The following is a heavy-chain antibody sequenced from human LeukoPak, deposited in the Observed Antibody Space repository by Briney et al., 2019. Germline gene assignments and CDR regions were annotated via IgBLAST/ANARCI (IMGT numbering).Heavy chain of an antibody. CDR3: ARNGDYVQEDNWFDP. D-gene: IGHD4-17*01. Sequence: ASVKVSCKAAGYTFTSYYMHWVRQAPGQGLEWMGIINPSGGSTSYAQKFQGRVTMTRDTSTSTVYMELSSLRSEDTAVYYCARNGDYVQEDNWFDPWGQGTLVTVSS. J-gene: IGHJ5*02. V-gene: IGHV1-46*03. CDR1: GYTFTSYY. CDR2: INPSGGST.